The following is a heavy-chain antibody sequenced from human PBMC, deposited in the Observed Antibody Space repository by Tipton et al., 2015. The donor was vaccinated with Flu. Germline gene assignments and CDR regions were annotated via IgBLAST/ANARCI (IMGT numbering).Heavy chain of an antibody. J-gene: IGHJ6*02. CDR2: IIPLFHTT. CDR3: ARDHGYTYATYSYYYYGMDV. D-gene: IGHD5-18*01. V-gene: IGHV1-69*01. Sequence: QLVQSGAEVKKPGSSVKVSCKASGVTFSNYAVSWVRQAPGPGLEWMGGIIPLFHTTKYAQKFQGRATITADESTSTVYLELSSLSSEDTAVYYCARDHGYTYATYSYYYYGMDVWGQGTSVTVSS. CDR1: GVTFSNYA.